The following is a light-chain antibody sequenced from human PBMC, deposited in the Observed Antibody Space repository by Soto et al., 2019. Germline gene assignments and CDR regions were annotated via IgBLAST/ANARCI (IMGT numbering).Light chain of an antibody. Sequence: VLTQPPSVSGAPGQRVTISCTGSSSNIGAGYDVHWYQQLPGTAPKLLIYANSNRPSGVPDRFSGSKSGTSASLAITGLQAEDEADYYCQSYDNSLSGSGVFGTGTKLTVL. J-gene: IGLJ1*01. V-gene: IGLV1-40*01. CDR3: QSYDNSLSGSGV. CDR1: SSNIGAGYD. CDR2: ANS.